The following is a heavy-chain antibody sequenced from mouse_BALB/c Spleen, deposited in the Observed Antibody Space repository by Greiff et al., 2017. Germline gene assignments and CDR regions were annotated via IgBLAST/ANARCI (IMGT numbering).Heavy chain of an antibody. D-gene: IGHD2-3*01. Sequence: QVQLQQSGPELVKPGASVKISCKASGYAFSSSWMNWVKQRPGQGLEWIGRIYPGDGDTNYNGKFKGKATLTADKSSSTAYMQLSSLTSVDSAVYFCARKGYDGNWFAYWGQGTLVTVSA. CDR1: GYAFSSSW. CDR2: IYPGDGDT. CDR3: ARKGYDGNWFAY. V-gene: IGHV1-82*01. J-gene: IGHJ3*01.